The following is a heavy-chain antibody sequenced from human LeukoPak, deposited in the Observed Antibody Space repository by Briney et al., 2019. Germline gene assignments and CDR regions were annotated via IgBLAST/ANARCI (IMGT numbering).Heavy chain of an antibody. J-gene: IGHJ3*02. CDR2: IGAFNGNT. V-gene: IGHV1-18*01. CDR3: ARDFLSYDGSENHFEDTFDI. D-gene: IGHD3-22*01. Sequence: ASVKVSCKASGHSFDRYGISWVRQAPGQGLEWLGWIGAFNGNTNYAQNLQGRVTMTADTSTTTAYMELRSLSPDDTAVYYCARDFLSYDGSENHFEDTFDIWGQGTMVTVSS. CDR1: GHSFDRYG.